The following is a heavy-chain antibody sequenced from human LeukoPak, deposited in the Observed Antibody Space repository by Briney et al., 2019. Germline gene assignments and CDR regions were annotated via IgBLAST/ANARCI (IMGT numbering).Heavy chain of an antibody. Sequence: GGSLRLSCVGSGFTSISYALTWARQAPGKGLEWVSGISGGGVTTYYADSVKGRFTISRDNSKNTLYLQMNSLRADDTAIYYCARNQQLGGHSYYYYGMDVWGQGTTVTVSS. CDR3: ARNQQLGGHSYYYYGMDV. J-gene: IGHJ6*02. D-gene: IGHD3-16*01. CDR2: ISGGGVTT. V-gene: IGHV3-23*01. CDR1: GFTSISYA.